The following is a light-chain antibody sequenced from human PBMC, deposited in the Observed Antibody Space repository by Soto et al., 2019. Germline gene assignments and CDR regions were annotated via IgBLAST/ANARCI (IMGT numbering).Light chain of an antibody. Sequence: QSVLTQPAAVSGSPGQSITISCTGTSSDVGGYDYVSWYQKYPGKAPKLIISDVNDRPSGVSNRFSGSKSGNTASLTISGLQAEDEADYYCSSYTTSSTVIFGEGTKLTVL. J-gene: IGLJ2*01. CDR3: SSYTTSSTVI. V-gene: IGLV2-14*01. CDR1: SSDVGGYDY. CDR2: DVN.